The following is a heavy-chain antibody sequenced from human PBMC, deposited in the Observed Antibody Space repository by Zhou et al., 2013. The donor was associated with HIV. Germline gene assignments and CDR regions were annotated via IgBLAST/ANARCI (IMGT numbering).Heavy chain of an antibody. Sequence: QVQLVQSGAEMRKPGASMKVSCKASGYTFSAYTIHWVRQAPGQALEWMGIINPGGGNTTYAQNFQGRVTLSRDTSTSTLYMELSSLRSDDTAVYYCARGYYDRSGYLFDYWGQGTLITVSS. CDR3: ARGYYDRSGYLFDY. D-gene: IGHD3-22*01. J-gene: IGHJ4*02. V-gene: IGHV1-46*01. CDR1: GYTFSAYT. CDR2: INPGGGNT.